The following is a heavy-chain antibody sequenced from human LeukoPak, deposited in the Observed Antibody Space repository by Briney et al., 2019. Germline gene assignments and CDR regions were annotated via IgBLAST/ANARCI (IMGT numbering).Heavy chain of an antibody. Sequence: GGSLRLSCAASGFTFSSYAMHWVRQAPGKGLEYVSAISSNGGNTYYANSVKGRFTISRDNSKNTLYLQMGSLRAEDMAVYYCARDGYYYDSSGYYSGYFDYWGQGTLVTVSS. J-gene: IGHJ4*02. CDR2: ISSNGGNT. CDR3: ARDGYYYDSSGYYSGYFDY. V-gene: IGHV3-64*01. CDR1: GFTFSSYA. D-gene: IGHD3-22*01.